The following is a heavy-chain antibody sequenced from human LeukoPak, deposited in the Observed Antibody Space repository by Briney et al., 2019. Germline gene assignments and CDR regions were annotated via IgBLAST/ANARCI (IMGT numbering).Heavy chain of an antibody. CDR3: ARDRFGPYCGGDCYLAVDY. CDR1: GFTFSSYS. J-gene: IGHJ4*02. D-gene: IGHD2-21*02. CDR2: ISSSSSYI. V-gene: IGHV3-21*01. Sequence: GGSLRLSCAASGFTFSSYSMNWVRQAPGKGLEWVSSISSSSSYIYYADSVKGRFTISRDNAKNSLYLQMNSLRAEDTAVYYCARDRFGPYCGGDCYLAVDYWGQGTMVSVSS.